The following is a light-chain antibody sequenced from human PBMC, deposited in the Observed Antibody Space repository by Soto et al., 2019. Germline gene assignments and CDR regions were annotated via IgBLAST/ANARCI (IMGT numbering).Light chain of an antibody. Sequence: QSALTQPASVSGSPGQSITVSCTGSSSDIGGYNLVSWYQQHPGKAPKVIISEGSKRPSGVPNRFSGSKSGNTASLTISGLQADDEAVYYCSSYTTTNTFVFGGGTKLTVL. J-gene: IGLJ2*01. V-gene: IGLV2-23*03. CDR1: SSDIGGYNL. CDR3: SSYTTTNTFV. CDR2: EGS.